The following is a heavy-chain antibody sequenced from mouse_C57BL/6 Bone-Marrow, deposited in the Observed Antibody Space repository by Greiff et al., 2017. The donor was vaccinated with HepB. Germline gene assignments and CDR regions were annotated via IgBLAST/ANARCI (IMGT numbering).Heavy chain of an antibody. CDR1: GYTFTSYW. Sequence: QVQLQQPGAELVRPGSSVKLSCKASGYTFTSYWMDWVKQRPGQGLEWIGNIYPSDSETHYNQKFKDKATLTVDKSSSTAYRQLSSLTSEDSAVYYCAIGGYSNYLAWFAYWGQGTLVTVSA. CDR3: AIGGYSNYLAWFAY. CDR2: IYPSDSET. D-gene: IGHD2-5*01. J-gene: IGHJ3*01. V-gene: IGHV1-61*01.